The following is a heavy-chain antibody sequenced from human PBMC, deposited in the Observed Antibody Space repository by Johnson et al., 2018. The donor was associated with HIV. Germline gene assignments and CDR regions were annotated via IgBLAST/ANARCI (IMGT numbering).Heavy chain of an antibody. CDR1: GFTFSNAW. V-gene: IGHV3-15*01. D-gene: IGHD2-8*01. CDR2: IKSKTDGGTT. CDR3: TTDYTGADAFDI. Sequence: EVQLVESGGGLVKPWGSLRLSCAASGFTFSNAWMSWVRQAPGKGLEWVGRIKSKTDGGTTDYAAPVKGRFTISRDDSKNTLYLQMNSLKTEDTAVYYCTTDYTGADAFDILGQGTMVTVSS. J-gene: IGHJ3*02.